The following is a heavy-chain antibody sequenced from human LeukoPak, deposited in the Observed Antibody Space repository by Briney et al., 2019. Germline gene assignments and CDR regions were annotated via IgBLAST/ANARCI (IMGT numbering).Heavy chain of an antibody. CDR2: IGSNGVNT. Sequence: GGSLRLSCSASGFTFSSCAVHWVRQAPGKGLEYVSAIGSNGVNTYYTDSVKGRFTISSDTSKNTLYLHMSSLRAEDTAVYYCVVTATVDYSGDYWGQGTLVTVSS. CDR3: VVTATVDYSGDY. J-gene: IGHJ4*02. CDR1: GFTFSSCA. D-gene: IGHD2-15*01. V-gene: IGHV3-64D*08.